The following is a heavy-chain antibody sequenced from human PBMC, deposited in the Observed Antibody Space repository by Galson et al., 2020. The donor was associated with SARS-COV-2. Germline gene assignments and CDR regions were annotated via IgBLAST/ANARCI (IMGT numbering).Heavy chain of an antibody. V-gene: IGHV3-33*01. CDR2: IWYDGSNK. CDR3: ASEVPVVGADDAFDI. J-gene: IGHJ3*02. Sequence: GGPLRLSCAASGFTFSSYGMPWVRQAPGKGLEWVAVIWYDGSNKYYADSVKGRFTISRDNSKNTLYLQMNSLRAEDTAVYYCASEVPVVGADDAFDIWGQGTMGTVAS. D-gene: IGHD2-2*01. CDR1: GFTFSSYG.